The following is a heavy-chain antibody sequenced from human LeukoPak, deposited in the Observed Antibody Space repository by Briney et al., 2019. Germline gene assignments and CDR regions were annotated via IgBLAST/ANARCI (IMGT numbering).Heavy chain of an antibody. CDR1: GGSISSYY. J-gene: IGHJ4*02. CDR2: IYTSGST. V-gene: IGHV4-4*07. Sequence: KPSETLSLTCTVSGGSISSYYWSWIRQPAGKGLEWIGRIYTSGSTNYNPSLKSRVTISVDTSKNQFSLKLSSVTAADTAVYYCARRDSYYYGSGSYPLFDFWGQGTLVTISS. CDR3: ARRDSYYYGSGSYPLFDF. D-gene: IGHD3-10*01.